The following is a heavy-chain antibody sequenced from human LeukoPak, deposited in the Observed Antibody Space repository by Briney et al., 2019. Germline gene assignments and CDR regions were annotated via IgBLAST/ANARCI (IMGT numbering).Heavy chain of an antibody. Sequence: GXSLRLSCSASGFTFSNYWMSWVRQAPGKGLEWVANIKQDESEKYYVDSVKGRFTISRDNAKSSLYLQMNSLRAEDTAVYYCARALDSSSSRYQAFEEWGQGTLVTVSS. CDR3: ARALDSSSSRYQAFEE. CDR1: GFTFSNYW. CDR2: IKQDESEK. D-gene: IGHD2-2*01. J-gene: IGHJ4*02. V-gene: IGHV3-7*01.